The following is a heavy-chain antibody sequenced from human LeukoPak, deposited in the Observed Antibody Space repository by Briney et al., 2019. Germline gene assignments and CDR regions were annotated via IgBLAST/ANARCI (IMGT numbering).Heavy chain of an antibody. Sequence: PGGSLRLSCEACGFTFHDHAMHWVRQAPGKGLEWVSGRGWDGGSIGYADSVKGRFTISRDNAKKSLYLLMNSLGVEDTALYYCARDDAFDRWGQGTMVTVSS. V-gene: IGHV3-9*01. J-gene: IGHJ3*01. CDR3: ARDDAFDR. CDR1: GFTFHDHA. CDR2: RGWDGGSI.